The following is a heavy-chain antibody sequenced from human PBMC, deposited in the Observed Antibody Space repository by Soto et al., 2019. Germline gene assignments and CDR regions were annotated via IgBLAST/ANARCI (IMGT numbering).Heavy chain of an antibody. CDR1: GYTFTSYA. V-gene: IGHV1-3*01. D-gene: IGHD6-19*01. CDR3: ARGKAVAGMAWFDP. Sequence: ASVKVSCKASGYTFTSYAMHWVRQAPGQRLEWMGWINAGNGNTKYSQKFQGRVTITRDTSASTAYMELSSLRSEDTAVYYCARGKAVAGMAWFDPWGQGTLVTVSS. CDR2: INAGNGNT. J-gene: IGHJ5*02.